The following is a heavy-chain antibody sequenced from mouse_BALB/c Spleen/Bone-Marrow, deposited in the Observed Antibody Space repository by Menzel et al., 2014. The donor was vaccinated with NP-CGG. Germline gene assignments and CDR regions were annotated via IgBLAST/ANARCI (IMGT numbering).Heavy chain of an antibody. D-gene: IGHD1-1*02. J-gene: IGHJ4*01. CDR3: ARILWDYYAMDY. CDR1: GYTFSSYW. CDR2: IFPGSGTT. Sequence: VKLMESGAELMKPGASVRISCKATGYTFSSYWIEWVKQRPGHGPEWIGEIFPGSGTTNYNEKFEGKATFTADTSSNTAFVQLSSLTSEDSAVYYCARILWDYYAMDYWGQGTSVTVSS. V-gene: IGHV1-9*01.